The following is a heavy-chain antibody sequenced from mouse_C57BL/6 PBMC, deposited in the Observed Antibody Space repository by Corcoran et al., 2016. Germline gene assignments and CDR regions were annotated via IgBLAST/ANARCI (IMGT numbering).Heavy chain of an antibody. CDR1: GYSFTSYY. CDR3: ARKRTGYAMDY. V-gene: IGHV1-66*01. D-gene: IGHD4-1*01. Sequence: QVQLQQSGPELVKPGASVKISCKASGYSFTSYYIHWVKQRPGQGLEWIGWIYPGSGNTKYNEKFKGKATLTADTSSSTAYMQLSSLTSEDSAVYYCARKRTGYAMDYWGQGTSGTVSS. J-gene: IGHJ4*01. CDR2: IYPGSGNT.